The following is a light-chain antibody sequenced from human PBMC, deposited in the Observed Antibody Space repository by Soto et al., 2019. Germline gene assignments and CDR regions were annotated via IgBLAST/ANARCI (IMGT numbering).Light chain of an antibody. V-gene: IGLV1-40*01. J-gene: IGLJ3*02. CDR3: QSYDNSLTGSTL. Sequence: QSVLTQPPSVSGAPGQRVTISCTGSSSNIGADYGVHWYQQLPGTAPKLLIYANSNRPSGVHDRFSDSKSGTSASLAITGLQAEDEADYYCQSYDNSLTGSTLFGGGTQLTVL. CDR2: ANS. CDR1: SSNIGADYG.